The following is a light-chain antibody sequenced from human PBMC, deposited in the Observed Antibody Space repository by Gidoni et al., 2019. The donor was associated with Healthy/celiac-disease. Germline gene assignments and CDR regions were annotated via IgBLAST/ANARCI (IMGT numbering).Light chain of an antibody. J-gene: IGKJ2*01. V-gene: IGKV3-15*01. CDR1: QSVSSN. Sequence: EIVITPSPSPLSVSPGERATLSCRASQSVSSNLTWYQQKPGKAPRLLIYGASTRATGIPARFSGSGSGTEFTLTISSLQSEDFAVYYCQQYNNWPLYTFXQXTKLEIK. CDR2: GAS. CDR3: QQYNNWPLYT.